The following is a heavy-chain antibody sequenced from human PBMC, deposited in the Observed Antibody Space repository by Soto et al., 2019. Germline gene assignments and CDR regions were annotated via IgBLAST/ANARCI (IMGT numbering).Heavy chain of an antibody. CDR1: GGSISSGGYY. CDR3: ARKTTVTTSFDY. V-gene: IGHV4-31*03. D-gene: IGHD4-17*01. CDR2: IYYSGST. Sequence: QVQLQESGPGLVKPSQTLSLTCTVSGGSISSGGYYWSWIRQHPGKGLAWIGYIYYSGSTYYNPSLKRCVTISVDTSKNQCSLKLSSVTAADTAVYYCARKTTVTTSFDYWGQGTMVTVSS. J-gene: IGHJ4*02.